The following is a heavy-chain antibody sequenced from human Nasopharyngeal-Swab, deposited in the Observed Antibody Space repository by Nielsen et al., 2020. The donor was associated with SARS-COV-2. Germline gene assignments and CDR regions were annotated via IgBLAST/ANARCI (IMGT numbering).Heavy chain of an antibody. CDR1: GYTFTGYY. V-gene: IGHV1-2*04. CDR2: INPNSGGT. J-gene: IGHJ6*02. CDR3: ARERRIVATILSDYYYGMDA. D-gene: IGHD5-12*01. Sequence: ASVKVSCKASGYTFTGYYMHWVRQAPGQGLEWMGWINPNSGGTNYAQKFQGWVTMTRDTSISTAYMELSRLRSDDTAVYYCARERRIVATILSDYYYGMDAWGHGTTVTVSS.